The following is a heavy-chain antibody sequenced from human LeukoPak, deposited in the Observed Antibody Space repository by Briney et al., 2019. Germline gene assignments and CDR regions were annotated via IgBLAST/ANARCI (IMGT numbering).Heavy chain of an antibody. D-gene: IGHD3-10*01. Sequence: SETLSLTCTVSGGSIGSSSYYWGWIRQPPGQGLEWIGSIHYSGRTYYNPSLKSRVTISVDTSKNQFSLKLSSVTAADTAVYYCARHVPAYYGSGSYSDYWGQGTLVTVSS. CDR3: ARHVPAYYGSGSYSDY. CDR2: IHYSGRT. J-gene: IGHJ4*02. CDR1: GGSIGSSSYY. V-gene: IGHV4-39*01.